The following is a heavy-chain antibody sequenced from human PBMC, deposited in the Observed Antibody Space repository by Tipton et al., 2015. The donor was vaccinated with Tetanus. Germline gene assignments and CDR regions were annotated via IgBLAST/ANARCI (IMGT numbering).Heavy chain of an antibody. CDR1: GFSFSNYA. V-gene: IGHV3-23*01. Sequence: SLRLSCAASGFSFSNYAMNWVRQSPLRGLEWVSGISGSGDETHYADSVKGRFSISRDNSMNSVYLQMNSLRDEDTAVYYCAKDPASRGWFDPWGQVTLVSVSS. CDR3: AKDPASRGWFDP. J-gene: IGHJ5*02. CDR2: ISGSGDET.